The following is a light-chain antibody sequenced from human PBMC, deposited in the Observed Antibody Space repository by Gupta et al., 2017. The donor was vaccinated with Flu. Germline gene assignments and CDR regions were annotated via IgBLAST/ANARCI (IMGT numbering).Light chain of an antibody. CDR3: SSYTSSSTRGFVV. CDR1: SSDVGGHNY. J-gene: IGLJ2*01. Sequence: ISCTGTSSDVGGHNYVSWYQQHSGKGPKLMIYEVSNRPSGVSNRFSGSKSGNTASLTISGLQAQDEADYYCSSYTSSSTRGFVVLGGGTKLTVL. CDR2: EVS. V-gene: IGLV2-14*01.